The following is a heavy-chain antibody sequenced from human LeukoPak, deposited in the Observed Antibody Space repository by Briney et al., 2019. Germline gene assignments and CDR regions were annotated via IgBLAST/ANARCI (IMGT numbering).Heavy chain of an antibody. J-gene: IGHJ5*02. V-gene: IGHV4-34*01. CDR3: ARPRGITIFGVVTRGGFDP. D-gene: IGHD3-3*01. CDR2: INHSGST. Sequence: SETLSLTCAVYGGSFSGYYWSWIRQPPWKGLEWIGEINHSGSTNYNPSLKSRVTISVDTSKNQFSLKLSSVTAADTAVYYCARPRGITIFGVVTRGGFDPWGQGTLVTVSS. CDR1: GGSFSGYY.